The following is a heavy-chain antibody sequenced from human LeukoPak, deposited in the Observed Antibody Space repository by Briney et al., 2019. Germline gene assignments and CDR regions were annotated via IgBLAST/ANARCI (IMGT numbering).Heavy chain of an antibody. Sequence: GGPLRLSCAASGFTFNSFVMNWVRQAPGKGLEWVSGISGSGVSTYYADSVKGRFTISRDNSKNTLYLQMNSLRAEDTAVYYCAKRLLFGVLMKNAMDVWGQGTTVTVSS. D-gene: IGHD3-3*01. CDR1: GFTFNSFV. V-gene: IGHV3-23*01. J-gene: IGHJ6*02. CDR3: AKRLLFGVLMKNAMDV. CDR2: ISGSGVST.